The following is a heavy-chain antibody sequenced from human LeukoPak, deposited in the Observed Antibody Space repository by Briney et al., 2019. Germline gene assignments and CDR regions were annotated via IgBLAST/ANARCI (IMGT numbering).Heavy chain of an antibody. CDR3: AKDHWSIAVAGTPGDY. V-gene: IGHV3-23*01. D-gene: IGHD6-19*01. CDR2: ISGSGGST. J-gene: IGHJ4*02. CDR1: GFTFSRYA. Sequence: GGSLRLSCAASGFTFSRYAMSWVRQAPGKGLEWVSAISGSGGSTYYADSVKGRFTISRDNSKNTLYLQMNSLRAEDTAVYYCAKDHWSIAVAGTPGDYWGQGTLVTVSS.